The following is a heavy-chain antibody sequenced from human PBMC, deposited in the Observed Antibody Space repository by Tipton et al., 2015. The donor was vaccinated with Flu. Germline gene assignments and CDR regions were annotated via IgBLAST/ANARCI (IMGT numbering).Heavy chain of an antibody. J-gene: IGHJ4*02. CDR1: SGSIRSTNYF. Sequence: TLSLTCTVSSGSIRSTNYFCAWIRQPPGKRLELIGSLYPSGTTYYNPSLKSRVTISVDTSKSQFSLKLGSVTAADTAVYYCARLSYYDVDLKNFYFDYWGQGALVTVSS. CDR3: ARLSYYDVDLKNFYFDY. CDR2: LYPSGTT. D-gene: IGHD3-10*02. V-gene: IGHV4-39*01.